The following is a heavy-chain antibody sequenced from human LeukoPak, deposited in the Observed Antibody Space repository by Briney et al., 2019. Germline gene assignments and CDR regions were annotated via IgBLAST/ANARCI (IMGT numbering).Heavy chain of an antibody. CDR3: ARAQDYCSGGSCYGYFQH. CDR2: ISSSSYT. D-gene: IGHD2-15*01. J-gene: IGHJ1*01. V-gene: IGHV3-11*05. CDR1: GFTFSDYY. Sequence: GGSLRLSCAASGFTFSDYYMSWIRQAPGKGLEWVSYISSSSYTNYADSVKGRFTISRDNAKNSLYLQMNSLRAEDTAVYYCARAQDYCSGGSCYGYFQHWGQGSLVTVSS.